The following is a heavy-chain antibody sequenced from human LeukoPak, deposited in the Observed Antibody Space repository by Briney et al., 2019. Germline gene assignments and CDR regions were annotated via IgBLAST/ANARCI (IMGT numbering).Heavy chain of an antibody. Sequence: PSETLSLTCTVSGGSISSYYWSWLRQPPGKGLEWIGYTYYSGSTNYNPSLKSRVTISVDTSKNQFSLKLSSVTAADTAVYYCARDQSSYDAFDIWGQGTMVTVSS. D-gene: IGHD6-13*01. J-gene: IGHJ3*02. CDR2: TYYSGST. V-gene: IGHV4-59*01. CDR1: GGSISSYY. CDR3: ARDQSSYDAFDI.